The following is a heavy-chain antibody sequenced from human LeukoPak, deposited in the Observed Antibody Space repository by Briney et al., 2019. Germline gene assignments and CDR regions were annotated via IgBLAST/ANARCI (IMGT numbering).Heavy chain of an antibody. D-gene: IGHD3-22*01. J-gene: IGHJ4*02. V-gene: IGHV3-43*02. CDR2: ISGDGDTT. CDR3: AKDMAYYYDSSVVIDY. Sequence: GGSLRLSCAASGFTFDDYAMHWVRHTPGKGLEWVSLISGDGDTTYSADSVKGRFTIYRDNFKNSLYLQMNSLRTEDTALYYCAKDMAYYYDSSVVIDYWGQGTLVTVSS. CDR1: GFTFDDYA.